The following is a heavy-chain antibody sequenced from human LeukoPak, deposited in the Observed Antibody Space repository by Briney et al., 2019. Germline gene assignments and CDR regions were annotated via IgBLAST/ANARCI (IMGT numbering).Heavy chain of an antibody. Sequence: PSETLSLTCAVYGGSFSGYYWSWIRQPPGKGLEWIGYIYYSGSTNYNPSLKSRVTISVDTSKNQFSLKLSSVTAADTAVYYCARVPRSNHPRYCSGGSCYSYYYYMDVWGKGTTVTISS. CDR1: GGSFSGYY. CDR2: IYYSGST. CDR3: ARVPRSNHPRYCSGGSCYSYYYYMDV. V-gene: IGHV4-59*01. D-gene: IGHD2-15*01. J-gene: IGHJ6*03.